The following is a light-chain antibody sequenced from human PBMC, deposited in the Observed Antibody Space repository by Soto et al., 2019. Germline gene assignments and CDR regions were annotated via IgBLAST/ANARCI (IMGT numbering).Light chain of an antibody. CDR2: EVS. J-gene: IGLJ2*01. Sequence: QSVLTQPPSASGSPGQSVTISCTGTSSDVGGYNYVSWYQQHPGKAPKLMIYEVSKRPSGVPDRFSGSKSGNTASLTVSGLQAEDEADYYCSSYAGSNNFGVVFGGVTKLTVL. V-gene: IGLV2-8*01. CDR1: SSDVGGYNY. CDR3: SSYAGSNNFGVV.